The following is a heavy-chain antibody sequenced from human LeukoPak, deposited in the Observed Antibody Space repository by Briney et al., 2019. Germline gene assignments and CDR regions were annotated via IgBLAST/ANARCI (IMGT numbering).Heavy chain of an antibody. Sequence: GESLKISCRASGYSFITYWISWLRQMPGKGLEWMGRIDPTDSYIDYNPSFQGHVTLSADKSISTAYLQWTSLKASDTAMYYCARLDILIGYYYGMDVWGQGTTVTVSS. D-gene: IGHD3-9*01. CDR3: ARLDILIGYYYGMDV. J-gene: IGHJ6*02. CDR2: IDPTDSYI. CDR1: GYSFITYW. V-gene: IGHV5-10-1*01.